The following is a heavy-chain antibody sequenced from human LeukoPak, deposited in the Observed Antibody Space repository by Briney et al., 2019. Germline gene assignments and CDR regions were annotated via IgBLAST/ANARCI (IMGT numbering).Heavy chain of an antibody. D-gene: IGHD4-17*01. CDR2: IIPIFGTA. Sequence: SVKVSCKASGGTFSSYAISWVRQAPGQGLEWMGGIIPIFGTANYAQKFQGSVTITTDESTSTAYMELSSLRSEDTAVYYCASGPTDFYYYYYMDVWGKGTTVTVSS. CDR1: GGTFSSYA. V-gene: IGHV1-69*05. J-gene: IGHJ6*03. CDR3: ASGPTDFYYYYYMDV.